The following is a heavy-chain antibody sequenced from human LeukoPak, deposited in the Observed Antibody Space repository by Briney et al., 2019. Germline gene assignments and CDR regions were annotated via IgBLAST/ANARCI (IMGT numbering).Heavy chain of an antibody. V-gene: IGHV1-24*01. D-gene: IGHD3-16*02. J-gene: IGHJ4*02. CDR3: ATVHHDYVWGSYPFDY. CDR2: FDPEDGET. CDR1: GYTLTEVS. Sequence: ASVKVSCKVSGYTLTEVSMHWVRQAPGKGLEWMGGFDPEDGETIYAQKFQGRVTMTEDTSTDTAYMELSSLRSEDTAVYYCATVHHDYVWGSYPFDYWGQGTLVTVSS.